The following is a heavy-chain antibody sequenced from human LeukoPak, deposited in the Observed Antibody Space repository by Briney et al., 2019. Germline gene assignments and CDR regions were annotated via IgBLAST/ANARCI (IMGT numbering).Heavy chain of an antibody. CDR3: AKSTDDYDYVWGSYRYTPDY. Sequence: PGGSLRLSCAASGFTFSSCAMSWVRQAPGKGLEWVSAISGSGGSTYYADSVKGRFTISRDNSKNTLYLQMNSLRAEDTAVYYCAKSTDDYDYVWGSYRYTPDYWGQGTLVTVSS. D-gene: IGHD3-16*02. CDR2: ISGSGGST. CDR1: GFTFSSCA. V-gene: IGHV3-23*01. J-gene: IGHJ4*02.